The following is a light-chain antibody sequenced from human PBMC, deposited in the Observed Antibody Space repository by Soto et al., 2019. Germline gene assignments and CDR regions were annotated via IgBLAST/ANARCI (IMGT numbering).Light chain of an antibody. V-gene: IGLV2-14*01. J-gene: IGLJ1*01. CDR3: SSYTSSSTYV. CDR1: SSDVGGYNY. CDR2: DAS. Sequence: QSALTQPASVSGSPGQSITISCTGTSSDVGGYNYVSWYQQHPGKAPKLMIYDASNRPSGVSNRFSGSKSGSTASLTISGLQAEDEADYYCSSYTSSSTYVFGTGTQLTVL.